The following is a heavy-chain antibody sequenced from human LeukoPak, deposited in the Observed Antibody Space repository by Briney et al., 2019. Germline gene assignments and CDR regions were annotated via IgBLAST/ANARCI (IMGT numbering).Heavy chain of an antibody. V-gene: IGHV3-21*01. CDR3: ARVRCSGGGCFYNLDY. J-gene: IGHJ4*02. Sequence: GGSLRLSCAASGFTFSTYSMNWVRQAPGKGLEWVSSLSSSSTYVYYADSVKGRFTISRDNAKNSLYLQMNSLRAEDTAVYYCARVRCSGGGCFYNLDYWGQGSLVTVSS. CDR1: GFTFSTYS. CDR2: LSSSSTYV. D-gene: IGHD2-15*01.